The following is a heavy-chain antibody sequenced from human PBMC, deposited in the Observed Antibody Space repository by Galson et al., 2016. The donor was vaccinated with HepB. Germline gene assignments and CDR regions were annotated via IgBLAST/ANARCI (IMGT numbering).Heavy chain of an antibody. J-gene: IGHJ6*02. CDR3: ARGVAPWALGSLGFHMDV. CDR2: TYYRSKWYH. Sequence: CAISGDSVSTQSAAWNWIRQSPSRGLEWLGRTYYRSKWYHEYAVSVQSRITINPDTSKNQFSLQLNSVTLEDTAVYYCARGVAPWALGSLGFHMDVWGQGTTVTVSS. V-gene: IGHV6-1*01. CDR1: GDSVSTQSAA. D-gene: IGHD1-26*01.